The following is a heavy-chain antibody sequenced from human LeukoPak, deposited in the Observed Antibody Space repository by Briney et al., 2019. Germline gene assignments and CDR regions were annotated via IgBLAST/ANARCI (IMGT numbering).Heavy chain of an antibody. CDR3: ARKVPNDSSGYYYRGQFDP. CDR2: IIPIFGTA. V-gene: IGHV1-69*06. Sequence: SVKVSCKASGGTFSSYAISWVRQAPGQGLEWMGGIIPIFGTANYAQKFQGRVTITADKSASTAYMELSSLRSEDTAVYYCARKVPNDSSGYYYRGQFDPWGQGTLVTVSS. D-gene: IGHD3-22*01. J-gene: IGHJ5*02. CDR1: GGTFSSYA.